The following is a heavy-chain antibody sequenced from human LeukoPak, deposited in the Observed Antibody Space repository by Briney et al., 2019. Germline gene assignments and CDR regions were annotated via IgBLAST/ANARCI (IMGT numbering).Heavy chain of an antibody. CDR3: AREKMVATYYYYYYYGMDV. Sequence: GRSLRLSCAASGFTFSSYGMHWVRQAPGKGLEWVAVIWYDGSNKYYADSVKGRFTISRDNSKNTLYLQMNSLRAEDTAVYYCAREKMVATYYYYYYYGMDVWGKGTTVTVSS. J-gene: IGHJ6*04. CDR1: GFTFSSYG. V-gene: IGHV3-33*01. CDR2: IWYDGSNK. D-gene: IGHD2-15*01.